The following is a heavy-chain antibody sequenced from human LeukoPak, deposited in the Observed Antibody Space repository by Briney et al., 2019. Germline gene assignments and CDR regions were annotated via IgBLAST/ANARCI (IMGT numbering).Heavy chain of an antibody. V-gene: IGHV3-33*01. J-gene: IGHJ5*02. Sequence: GRSLRLSCAASGFTFSSYGMHWVRQAPGKGLEWVAVIWYDGSNKYYADSVKGRFTISRDNSKNTLYLQMNNLRAEDTAVYYCAREANYCSSTSCQINWFDPWGQGTLVTVSS. CDR3: AREANYCSSTSCQINWFDP. CDR2: IWYDGSNK. CDR1: GFTFSSYG. D-gene: IGHD2-2*01.